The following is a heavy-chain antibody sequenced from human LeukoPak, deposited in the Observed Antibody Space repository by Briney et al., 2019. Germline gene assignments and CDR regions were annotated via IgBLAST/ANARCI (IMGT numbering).Heavy chain of an antibody. V-gene: IGHV3-53*01. CDR3: AELGITMIGGV. CDR2: IYSGGST. J-gene: IGHJ6*04. D-gene: IGHD3-10*02. Sequence: PGGSLRVSCAASGFTVSSNYMSWVRQAPGKGLEWVSVIYSGGSTYYADSVKGRFTISRDNAKNSLYLQMNSLRAEDTAVYYCAELGITMIGGVRGKGTTVTISS. CDR1: GFTVSSNY.